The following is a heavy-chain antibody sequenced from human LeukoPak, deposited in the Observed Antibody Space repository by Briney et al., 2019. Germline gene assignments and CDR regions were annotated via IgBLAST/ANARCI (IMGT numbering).Heavy chain of an antibody. CDR2: IYYSGRT. D-gene: IGHD6-6*01. Sequence: SETLSLTCTVSDGSVSNYYWNWIRQPPGKGLEWIGHIYYSGRTNYNPSLKSRVTVSVDTSKNQFSLKPSSVTAADTAIYYCARENLVVDYWGQGTLVTVSS. CDR1: DGSVSNYY. CDR3: ARENLVVDY. V-gene: IGHV4-59*02. J-gene: IGHJ4*02.